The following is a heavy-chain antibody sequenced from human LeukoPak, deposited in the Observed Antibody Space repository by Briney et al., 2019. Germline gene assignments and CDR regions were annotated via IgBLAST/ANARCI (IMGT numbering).Heavy chain of an antibody. D-gene: IGHD3-22*01. V-gene: IGHV4-59*08. CDR1: GGSISSYY. CDR3: ARRQTYYYDSRGYAFDI. J-gene: IGHJ3*02. CDR2: IYYSGST. Sequence: SETPSLTCTVSGGSISSYYWSWIRQPPGKGLEWIGYIYYSGSTNYNPSLKSRVTISVDTSKNQFSLKLSSVTAADTAVYYCARRQTYYYDSRGYAFDIWGQGTMVTVSS.